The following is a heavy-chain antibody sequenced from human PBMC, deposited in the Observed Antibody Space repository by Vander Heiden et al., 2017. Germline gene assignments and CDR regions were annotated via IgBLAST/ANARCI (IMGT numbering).Heavy chain of an antibody. CDR2: ISGSGGST. CDR1: GFTFSSYA. J-gene: IGHJ4*02. Sequence: EVQLLESGGGLVQPGGSLRLSCAASGFTFSSYAMSWVRQAPGKGLEWVSAISGSGGSTYYADAVKGRFTISRDNSKKTRYLKMKRMRAEDTAVYYYAKDKGEMYCFDYWSQGTMVTVYS. CDR3: AKDKGEMYCFDY. D-gene: IGHD3-16*01. V-gene: IGHV3-23*01.